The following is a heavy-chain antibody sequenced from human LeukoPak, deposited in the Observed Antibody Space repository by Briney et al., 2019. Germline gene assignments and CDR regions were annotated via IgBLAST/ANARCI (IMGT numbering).Heavy chain of an antibody. J-gene: IGHJ5*02. Sequence: ETLSLTXAVYGGSFSGYYWSWIRQPPGKGLEWVGEINHSGSTNYNPSLKSRVTISVDTSKNQFSLKLSSVTAADTAVYYCARDSSWYPGSWFDPWGQGTLVTVSS. D-gene: IGHD6-13*01. CDR3: ARDSSWYPGSWFDP. CDR2: INHSGST. CDR1: GGSFSGYY. V-gene: IGHV4-34*01.